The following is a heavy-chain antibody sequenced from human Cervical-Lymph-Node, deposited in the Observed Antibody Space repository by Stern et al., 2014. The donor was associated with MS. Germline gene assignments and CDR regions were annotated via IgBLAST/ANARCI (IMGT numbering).Heavy chain of an antibody. D-gene: IGHD4-23*01. J-gene: IGHJ4*02. V-gene: IGHV1-69*12. Sequence: QDQLVQSGAEVKKPGSSVKVSCKVSGASFSTNAISWVRQAPGQGLEWMGAIVSIFDKANYAQRFRGRVTITADESTSTAYLDLSSLRSGDTAVYFCTREHHGGNFASWGQGILVTVSS. CDR2: IVSIFDKA. CDR3: TREHHGGNFAS. CDR1: GASFSTNA.